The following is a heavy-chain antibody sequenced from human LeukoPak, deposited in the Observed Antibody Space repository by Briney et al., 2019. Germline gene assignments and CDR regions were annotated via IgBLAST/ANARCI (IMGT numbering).Heavy chain of an antibody. V-gene: IGHV3-11*01. J-gene: IGHJ4*02. CDR3: ARDSGGPSGWSAFDY. D-gene: IGHD6-19*01. CDR1: RFTFIDYY. CDR2: ISSSGSTI. Sequence: GGSLRLSCAASRFTFIDYYMSCIRQAPGKGLEWVSYISSSGSTIYYADSVKGRFTISRDNAKNSLYLQMNSLRAENTAVYYCARDSGGPSGWSAFDYRGQGTLVTVSS.